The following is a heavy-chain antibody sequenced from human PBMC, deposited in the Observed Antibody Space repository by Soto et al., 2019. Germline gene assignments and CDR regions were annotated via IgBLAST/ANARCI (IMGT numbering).Heavy chain of an antibody. CDR3: ARVDPTPHTYFDY. CDR1: GGSISSYY. Sequence: QVQLQESGPGLVKPSETLSLTCTVSGGSISSYYWSWIRQPPGKGLEWIGYIYYSGSTNYHPSLKSRVTLSVDTSKNQFSLKLSSVTAADTAVYYCARVDPTPHTYFDYWGQGTLVTVSS. V-gene: IGHV4-59*08. J-gene: IGHJ4*02. CDR2: IYYSGST.